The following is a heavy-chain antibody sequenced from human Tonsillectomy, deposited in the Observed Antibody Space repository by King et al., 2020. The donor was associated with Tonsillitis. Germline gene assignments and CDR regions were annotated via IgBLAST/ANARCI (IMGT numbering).Heavy chain of an antibody. CDR3: ARQLNIDLNWFDP. V-gene: IGHV1-2*02. Sequence: QLVQSGAEVKKPGASVKVSCKASGYTFTGYFMHWVRQAPGQGLEWMGWINPNSGGTNYAQTFQGRVTMTRDTSSSTAYMELSRLRSDDTAVYYCARQLNIDLNWFDPWGQGTLVTVSS. CDR2: INPNSGGT. D-gene: IGHD2-2*01. J-gene: IGHJ5*02. CDR1: GYTFTGYF.